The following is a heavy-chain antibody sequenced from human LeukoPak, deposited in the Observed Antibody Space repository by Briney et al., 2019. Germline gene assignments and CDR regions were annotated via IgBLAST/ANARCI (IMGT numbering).Heavy chain of an antibody. CDR1: GFTFTSYS. V-gene: IGHV3-21*01. D-gene: IGHD4-17*01. CDR2: ISSSSSYI. Sequence: GGSLRLSCAASGFTFTSYSMNWVRQAPGKGLEWVSSISSSSSYIYYADSVKGRFTISRDNAKSSLYLQMNSLRAEDTAVYYCARDLYGDYAGDYWGQGNLVTVSS. J-gene: IGHJ4*02. CDR3: ARDLYGDYAGDY.